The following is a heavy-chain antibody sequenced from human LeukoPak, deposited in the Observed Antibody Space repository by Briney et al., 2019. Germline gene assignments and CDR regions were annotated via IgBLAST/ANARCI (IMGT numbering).Heavy chain of an antibody. V-gene: IGHV4-38-2*02. Sequence: PSGTLSLTCTVSGYSISSGYYWGWIRQPPGKGLEWIGSIYHSGSTYYNPSLKSRVTISVDTSKNQFSLKLSSVTAADTAVYYCAREGYSGYGGIDYWGQGTLVTVSS. J-gene: IGHJ4*02. D-gene: IGHD5-12*01. CDR3: AREGYSGYGGIDY. CDR1: GYSISSGYY. CDR2: IYHSGST.